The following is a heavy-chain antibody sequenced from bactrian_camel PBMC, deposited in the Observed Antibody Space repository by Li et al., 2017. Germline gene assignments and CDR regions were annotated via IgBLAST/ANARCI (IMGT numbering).Heavy chain of an antibody. CDR2: IDGTGST. D-gene: IGHD1*01. J-gene: IGHJ4*01. CDR3: AATSQPFRLLDRLPPRSEYQY. Sequence: HVQLVESGGGSVQAGGSLRLSCRVPMDFDNTCQARFRQIDGEARKEVATIDGTGSTTYADSVKGRFTISQDNSKNTLYLQMNNLSPEDSAMYFCAATSQPFRLLDRLPPRSEYQYWGQGTQVTVS. CDR1: MDFDNTC. V-gene: IGHV3S53*01.